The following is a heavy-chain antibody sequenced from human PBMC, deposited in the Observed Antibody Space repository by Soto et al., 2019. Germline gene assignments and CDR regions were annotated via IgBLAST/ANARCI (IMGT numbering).Heavy chain of an antibody. Sequence: SVKVSCKASGYIFSNYSIHWVRQAPGQRLEWMGGIIPIFGTANYAQKFQGRVTITADESTSTAYMELSSLRSEDTAVYYCARGRIVVVASGWFDPWG. V-gene: IGHV1-69*13. J-gene: IGHJ5*02. CDR3: ARGRIVVVASGWFDP. D-gene: IGHD2-21*01. CDR1: GYIFSNYS. CDR2: IIPIFGTA.